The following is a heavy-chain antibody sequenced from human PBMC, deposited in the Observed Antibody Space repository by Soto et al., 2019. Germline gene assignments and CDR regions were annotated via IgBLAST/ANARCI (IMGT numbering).Heavy chain of an antibody. CDR3: AREYSSSWYNWFDP. Sequence: PPETLSLTCTVSGGSISSYYWSWIRQPPGKGLEWIGYIYYSGSTNYNPSLKSRVTISVDTSKNQFSLKLSSVTAADTAVYYCAREYSSSWYNWFDPWGQGTLVTVSS. J-gene: IGHJ5*02. V-gene: IGHV4-59*01. D-gene: IGHD6-13*01. CDR1: GGSISSYY. CDR2: IYYSGST.